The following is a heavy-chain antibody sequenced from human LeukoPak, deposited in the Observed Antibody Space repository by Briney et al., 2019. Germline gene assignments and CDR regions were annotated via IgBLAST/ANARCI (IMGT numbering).Heavy chain of an antibody. CDR3: AREGVVVVPAAMEVWYNWFDP. Sequence: SVTVSCKASGGTFSSYAISWVRQAPGQGLEWMGGIIPIFGTANYAQKFQGRVTITADESTSTAYMELSSLRSEDTAVYYCAREGVVVVPAAMEVWYNWFDPWGQGTLVTVSS. V-gene: IGHV1-69*13. D-gene: IGHD2-2*01. J-gene: IGHJ5*02. CDR1: GGTFSSYA. CDR2: IIPIFGTA.